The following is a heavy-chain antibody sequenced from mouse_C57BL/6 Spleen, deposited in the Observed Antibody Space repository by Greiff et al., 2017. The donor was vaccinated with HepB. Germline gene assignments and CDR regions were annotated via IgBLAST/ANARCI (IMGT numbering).Heavy chain of an antibody. CDR3: ARGDGSSYGYFDV. V-gene: IGHV1-69*01. CDR1: GYTFTSYW. J-gene: IGHJ1*03. CDR2: IDPSDSYT. D-gene: IGHD1-1*01. Sequence: QVQLQQPGAELVMPGASVKLSCKASGYTFTSYWMHWVKQRPGQGLEWIGEIDPSDSYTNYNQKFKGKSTLTVDKSSSTAYMQLSSLTSEDSAVYDCARGDGSSYGYFDVWGTGTTVTVSS.